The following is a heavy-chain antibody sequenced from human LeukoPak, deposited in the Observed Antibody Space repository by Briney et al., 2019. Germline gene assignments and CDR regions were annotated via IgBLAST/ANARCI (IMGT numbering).Heavy chain of an antibody. CDR2: IYTSGST. D-gene: IGHD2-15*01. J-gene: IGHJ4*02. CDR1: GGSISSYY. CDR3: ARDGRLTCSGATCYSNDY. Sequence: SETLSLTCTVSGGSISSYYWSWIRQPAGKGLEWIGRIYTSGSTNYNPSLKSRVTMSVDTSKNQFSLKLSSVTAADTAVYYCARDGRLTCSGATCYSNDYWGQGTLVTVSS. V-gene: IGHV4-4*07.